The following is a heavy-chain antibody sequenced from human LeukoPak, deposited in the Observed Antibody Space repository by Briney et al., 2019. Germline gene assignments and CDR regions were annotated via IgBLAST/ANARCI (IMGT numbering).Heavy chain of an antibody. Sequence: SETLSLTCAVYGGSFSGYYWGWIRQPPGKGLEWIGNIYYSGSTYYNASLKTRVTISVDTSKNQFSLKLTSVTAADTAVYYCARHASVDGNWPRPLDYWGQGSLVTVSS. CDR2: IYYSGST. CDR3: ARHASVDGNWPRPLDY. J-gene: IGHJ4*02. CDR1: GGSFSGYY. V-gene: IGHV4-34*01. D-gene: IGHD6-19*01.